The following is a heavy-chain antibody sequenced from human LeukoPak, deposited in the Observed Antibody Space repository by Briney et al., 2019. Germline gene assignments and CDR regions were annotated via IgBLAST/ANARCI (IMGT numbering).Heavy chain of an antibody. CDR1: GYPFDNFG. D-gene: IGHD4-17*01. Sequence: GAAVKVSCKASGYPFDNFGLTWVRQAPGQGLEWMGWISAYNGNTHYAQKFRGRLTMTTDTSTTTAYLELRSLKSDGTAVYYCARDRLGGDLTGESLYWGQGTLVTVSS. J-gene: IGHJ4*02. V-gene: IGHV1-18*01. CDR2: ISAYNGNT. CDR3: ARDRLGGDLTGESLY.